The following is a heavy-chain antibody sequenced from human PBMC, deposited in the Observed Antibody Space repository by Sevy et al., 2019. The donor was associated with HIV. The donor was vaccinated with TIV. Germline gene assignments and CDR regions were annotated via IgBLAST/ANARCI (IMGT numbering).Heavy chain of an antibody. J-gene: IGHJ3*02. CDR2: IYYSGST. CDR1: GGSISSYY. CDR3: ARNYDSSGYTDAFDI. D-gene: IGHD3-22*01. Sequence: SETLSLTCTVSGGSISSYYWSWIRQPPGKGLEWIGYIYYSGSTNYNPSLKSRVTISVDTSKNQFSLKLSSVSAADTAVYYCARNYDSSGYTDAFDIWGQGTMVTVSS. V-gene: IGHV4-59*01.